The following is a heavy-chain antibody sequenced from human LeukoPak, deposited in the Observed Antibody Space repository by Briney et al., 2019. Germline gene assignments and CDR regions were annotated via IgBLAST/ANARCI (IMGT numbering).Heavy chain of an antibody. CDR1: GGSISSYY. J-gene: IGHJ4*02. CDR3: ARALATMFFDY. Sequence: SETLSLTCTVSGGSISSYYWSWIRQPPGKGLEWIGYIYYSGSTNYNPSLKSRVTISVKTSKNQFSLKFNSVTAADTAVYYCARALATMFFDYWGQGTLVTVST. D-gene: IGHD5-12*01. V-gene: IGHV4-59*01. CDR2: IYYSGST.